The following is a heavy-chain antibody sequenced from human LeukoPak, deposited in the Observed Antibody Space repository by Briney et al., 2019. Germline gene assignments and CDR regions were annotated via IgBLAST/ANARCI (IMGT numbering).Heavy chain of an antibody. CDR1: GYTFTGYY. D-gene: IGHD1-26*01. CDR2: INPNSGGT. J-gene: IGHJ4*02. Sequence: ASVKVSCKASGYTFTGYYMHWVRQAPGQGLEWMGWINPNSGGTNYAQKFQGRVTMTRDTSISTAYMELSRLRSDDTAVYYCARDLRTSGSYYIDYWGQGTLVTVSS. V-gene: IGHV1-2*02. CDR3: ARDLRTSGSYYIDY.